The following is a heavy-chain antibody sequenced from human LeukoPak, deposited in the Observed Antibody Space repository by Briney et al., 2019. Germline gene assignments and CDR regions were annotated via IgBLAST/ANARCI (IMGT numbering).Heavy chain of an antibody. Sequence: GASVKVSCKASGGTFSSYAISWVRQAPGQGLEWMGGIIPIFGTANYAQKFQGRVTITTDESTSTAYMELSSLRSEDTAVYYCARRGGGGSYDWGQGTLVTVSS. CDR3: ARRGGGGSYD. CDR1: GGTFSSYA. V-gene: IGHV1-69*05. J-gene: IGHJ4*02. D-gene: IGHD1-26*01. CDR2: IIPIFGTA.